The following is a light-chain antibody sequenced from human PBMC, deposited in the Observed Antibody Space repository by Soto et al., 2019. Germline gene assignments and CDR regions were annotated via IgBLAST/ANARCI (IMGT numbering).Light chain of an antibody. CDR3: QQYYNNPSFT. J-gene: IGKJ2*01. Sequence: DIVLTQSPDSLAVSLGERATINCKSSQTILYNSNNKNYIAWYQQKPGQPPKLLIYWASTRESGVPDRFSGSGSGTDFTLTISSLQAEDVAVYYCQQYYNNPSFTLGQGTKLEIK. CDR1: QTILYNSNNKNY. V-gene: IGKV4-1*01. CDR2: WAS.